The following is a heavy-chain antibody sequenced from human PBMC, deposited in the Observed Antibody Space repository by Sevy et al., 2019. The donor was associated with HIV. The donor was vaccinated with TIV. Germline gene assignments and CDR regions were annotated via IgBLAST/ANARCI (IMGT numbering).Heavy chain of an antibody. CDR2: ISSSSSYI. CDR3: ASRYSSSWYFWFDP. V-gene: IGHV3-21*01. Sequence: RGSLRLSCAASGFTFSSYSMNWVRQAPGKGLEWVSSISSSSSYIYYADSVKGRFTISRDNAKNSLYLQMNSLRAEDTAVYYCASRYSSSWYFWFDPWGQGTLVTVSS. CDR1: GFTFSSYS. D-gene: IGHD6-13*01. J-gene: IGHJ5*02.